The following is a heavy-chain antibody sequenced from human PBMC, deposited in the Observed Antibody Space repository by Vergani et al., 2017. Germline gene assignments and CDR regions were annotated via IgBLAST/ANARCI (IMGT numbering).Heavy chain of an antibody. V-gene: IGHV1-69*04. CDR3: AKEGGNGDGGNPGADI. CDR1: GGTFSSYA. CDR2: IIPILGIA. Sequence: QVQLVQSGAEVKKPGSSVKVSCKASGGTFSSYAISWVRQAPGQGLEWMGRIIPILGIANYAQKFQGRVTITADKSTSTAYMELSSLRSEDTAVYYWAKEGGNGDGGNPGADIWGQGTMVTVSS. J-gene: IGHJ3*02. D-gene: IGHD4-23*01.